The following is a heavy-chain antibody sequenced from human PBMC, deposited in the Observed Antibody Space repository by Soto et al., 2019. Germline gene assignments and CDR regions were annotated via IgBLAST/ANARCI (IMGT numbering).Heavy chain of an antibody. Sequence: QVQLVQSGAEVKKPGSSVKVSCKASGGSFSNSAISWVRQAPGQGLEWMGGIIPLFGTGNYAQKFQGRVTITADESTSTVYMELSSLRSEDTAVYYCASYGGSYGGENWFDPWGQGTLVTVSS. V-gene: IGHV1-69*01. D-gene: IGHD1-26*01. CDR1: GGSFSNSA. CDR2: IIPLFGTG. CDR3: ASYGGSYGGENWFDP. J-gene: IGHJ5*02.